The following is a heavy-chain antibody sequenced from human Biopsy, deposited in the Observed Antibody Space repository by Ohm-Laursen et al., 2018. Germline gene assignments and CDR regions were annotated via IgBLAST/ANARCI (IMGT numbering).Heavy chain of an antibody. CDR2: ISYTGYT. CDR3: ARGSNDFGGLYFPR. J-gene: IGHJ4*02. D-gene: IGHD4-23*01. V-gene: IGHV4-59*11. Sequence: SETLSLTCTVSGGSFTGHYWSCIRQPPGKGLEWIGHISYTGYTSYNASPKSRVTISVDTSRNHFSLRLSSLTAADTAVYYCARGSNDFGGLYFPRWGQGTLLTVSS. CDR1: GGSFTGHY.